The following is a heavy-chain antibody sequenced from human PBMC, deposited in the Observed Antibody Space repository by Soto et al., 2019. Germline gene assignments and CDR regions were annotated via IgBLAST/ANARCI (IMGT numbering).Heavy chain of an antibody. V-gene: IGHV4-61*01. Sequence: SETLSLTCTVSGGSVSSGSYYWSWIRQPPGEGLEWIGYIYYSGSTNYNPSLKSRVTISVDTSKNQFSLKLSSVTAADTAVYYCARQSSIAAPLGYYGMDVWGQGTTVTVSS. D-gene: IGHD6-6*01. J-gene: IGHJ6*02. CDR1: GGSVSSGSYY. CDR3: ARQSSIAAPLGYYGMDV. CDR2: IYYSGST.